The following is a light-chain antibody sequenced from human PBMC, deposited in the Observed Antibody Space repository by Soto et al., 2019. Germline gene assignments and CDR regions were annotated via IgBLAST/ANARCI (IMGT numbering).Light chain of an antibody. V-gene: IGKV3-20*01. CDR1: QTLSNSF. J-gene: IGKJ1*01. Sequence: ESVMTHSPGPLSLNHDARATLSCMASQTLSNSFIAWYQQKPGQAPRLLIYGASSRATGIPDRFSGSGSGTEFTLTICSLQPEDFATYYCQEYNCAPHRFGEGAKVDI. CDR2: GAS. CDR3: QEYNCAPHR.